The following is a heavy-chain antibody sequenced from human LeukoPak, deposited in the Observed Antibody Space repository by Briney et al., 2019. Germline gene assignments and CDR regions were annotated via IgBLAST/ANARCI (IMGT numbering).Heavy chain of an antibody. J-gene: IGHJ4*02. CDR2: INDSENT. CDR3: ARAGAQQQVVDY. Sequence: PSETLSLTCAVYGGSFSGFYWTWIRQPPGKGLEWFGEINDSENTNCNPSLKSRVTISVDTSKNQFSLNLNSVTAADTAVYYCARAGAQQQVVDYWGQGALVTVSS. V-gene: IGHV4-34*01. D-gene: IGHD6-13*01. CDR1: GGSFSGFY.